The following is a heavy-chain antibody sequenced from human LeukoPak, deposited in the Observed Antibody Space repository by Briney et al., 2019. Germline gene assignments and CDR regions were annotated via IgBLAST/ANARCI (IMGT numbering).Heavy chain of an antibody. Sequence: SETLSPTCAVYGGSFSGYYWSWIRQPPGKGLEWIGEINHSGSTNYNPSLKSRVTISVDTSKNQFSLKLSSVTAADTAVYYCARRGLRRRSYYYYYYMDVWGKGTTVTISS. CDR3: ARRGLRRRSYYYYYYMDV. CDR1: GGSFSGYY. D-gene: IGHD4-17*01. J-gene: IGHJ6*03. V-gene: IGHV4-34*01. CDR2: INHSGST.